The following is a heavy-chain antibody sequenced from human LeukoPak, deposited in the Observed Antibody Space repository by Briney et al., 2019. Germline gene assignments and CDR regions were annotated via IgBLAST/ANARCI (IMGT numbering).Heavy chain of an antibody. Sequence: GGSLRLSCAASGFTFSSYSMNWVRQAPGKGPVWVSRINSDESSTSYADSVKGRFTISRDNAKNTLYLQMNSLRAEDTAVYYCVRGTSIFGVVTYYNYYYMDVWGKGTTVTVSS. J-gene: IGHJ6*03. CDR2: INSDESST. D-gene: IGHD3-3*01. CDR1: GFTFSSYS. V-gene: IGHV3-74*01. CDR3: VRGTSIFGVVTYYNYYYMDV.